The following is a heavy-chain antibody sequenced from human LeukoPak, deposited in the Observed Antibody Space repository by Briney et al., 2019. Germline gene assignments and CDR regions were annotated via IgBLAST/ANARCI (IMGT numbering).Heavy chain of an antibody. CDR1: GFTFSNYG. CDR3: AREGPRGNSQFDY. V-gene: IGHV3-33*01. CDR2: IWYDGSNK. D-gene: IGHD2/OR15-2a*01. J-gene: IGHJ4*02. Sequence: GGSLRLSCAASGFTFSNYGMHWVRQAPGKGLEWVALIWYDGSNKYYADSVKGRLTFSRDNSKNTLYLQMNSLRAEDTAVYYCAREGPRGNSQFDYWGQGTLVTVSS.